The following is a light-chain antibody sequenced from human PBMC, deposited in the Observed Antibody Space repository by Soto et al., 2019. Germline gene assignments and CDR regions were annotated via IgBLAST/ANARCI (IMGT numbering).Light chain of an antibody. Sequence: DIQLTQSPSFLSASVGDRVTITCRASQGISTYLAWYQQKPGKAPKLLIYAASTLQSGVPSRFSGSGSGTEFTLTISSLQPEDFANYYCQQLNSYRYTFGQGTKLEIK. CDR1: QGISTY. CDR2: AAS. CDR3: QQLNSYRYT. V-gene: IGKV1-9*01. J-gene: IGKJ2*01.